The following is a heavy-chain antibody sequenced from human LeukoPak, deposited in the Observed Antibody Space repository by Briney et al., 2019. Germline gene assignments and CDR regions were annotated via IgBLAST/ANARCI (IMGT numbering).Heavy chain of an antibody. Sequence: GGSLRLSCAASGFTFSSYAMSWVRQAPGKGLEWVSAISGSGFSTYYADSVKGRFTISRDNSKNTLYLQMNSLRAEDTAVYYCARTPEGDFWSGYYQFDYWGQGTLVTVSS. CDR3: ARTPEGDFWSGYYQFDY. D-gene: IGHD3-3*01. J-gene: IGHJ4*02. V-gene: IGHV3-23*01. CDR1: GFTFSSYA. CDR2: ISGSGFST.